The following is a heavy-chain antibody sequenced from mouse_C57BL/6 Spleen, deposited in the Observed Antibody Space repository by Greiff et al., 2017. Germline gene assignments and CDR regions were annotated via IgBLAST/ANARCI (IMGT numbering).Heavy chain of an antibody. CDR3: TTSYSNFRTFAY. CDR1: GFNIKDYY. V-gene: IGHV14-1*01. D-gene: IGHD2-5*01. CDR2: IDPEDGDT. J-gene: IGHJ3*01. Sequence: EVQLQQSGAELVRPGASVKLSCTASGFNIKDYYMHWVKQRPEQGLEWIGRIDPEDGDTEYAPKFQGKATMTADTSSNTAYLQLSSLTSEDTAVYYCTTSYSNFRTFAYWGQGTLVTVSA.